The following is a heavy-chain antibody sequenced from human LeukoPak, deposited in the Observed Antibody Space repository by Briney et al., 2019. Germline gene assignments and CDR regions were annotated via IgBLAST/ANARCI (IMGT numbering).Heavy chain of an antibody. J-gene: IGHJ4*02. Sequence: SAKVSCKASGGTFSSYAISWVRQAPGQGLEWMGGIIPIFGTANYAQKFQGRVTITTDESTSTAYMELSSLRSEDTAVYYCARRGPGLTSNSPLDYWGQGTLVTVSS. CDR1: GGTFSSYA. D-gene: IGHD3/OR15-3a*01. V-gene: IGHV1-69*05. CDR2: IIPIFGTA. CDR3: ARRGPGLTSNSPLDY.